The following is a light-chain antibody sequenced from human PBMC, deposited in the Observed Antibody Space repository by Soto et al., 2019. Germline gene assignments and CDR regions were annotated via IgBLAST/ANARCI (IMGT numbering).Light chain of an antibody. J-gene: IGKJ2*01. CDR2: GAS. V-gene: IGKV3-20*01. CDR3: QQYGSSPYT. Sequence: ENVLTQAPGTLSLSPGEGATLSCRASQSVTKYFLAWYQQKPGQAPRLLIYGASSRPGGIPDRFSGSGSGTDFTLTIPRLEPEDFAVYYCQQYGSSPYTFGQGTKVDIK. CDR1: QSVTKYF.